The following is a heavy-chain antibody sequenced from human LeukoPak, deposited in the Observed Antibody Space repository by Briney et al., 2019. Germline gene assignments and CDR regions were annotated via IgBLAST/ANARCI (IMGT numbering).Heavy chain of an antibody. CDR2: ISSSSSYI. Sequence: GGSLRLSCAASGFTFSSYSMNWVPQAPGKGLEWVSSISSSSSYIYYADSVKGRFTISRDNAKNSLYLQMNSLRAEETAVYYCARVPGIVVAEAYFDYWGQGTLVTVSS. CDR1: GFTFSSYS. CDR3: ARVPGIVVAEAYFDY. J-gene: IGHJ4*02. V-gene: IGHV3-21*01. D-gene: IGHD2-15*01.